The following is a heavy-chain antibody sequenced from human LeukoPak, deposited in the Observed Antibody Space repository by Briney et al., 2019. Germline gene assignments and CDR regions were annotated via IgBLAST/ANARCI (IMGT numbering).Heavy chain of an antibody. CDR1: GGSMSSYY. D-gene: IGHD4-17*01. CDR3: ARDGSRVTTTI. J-gene: IGHJ4*02. CDR2: IYYSGST. V-gene: IGHV4-59*01. Sequence: PWEPLSLTCTAAGGSMSSYYWSWIRQPPGKGLEWIVYIYYSGSTNYNPSLKSRVTISVDTSKNHFSLNLSSVTAADTAVYYCARDGSRVTTTICGQGTLVTVSS.